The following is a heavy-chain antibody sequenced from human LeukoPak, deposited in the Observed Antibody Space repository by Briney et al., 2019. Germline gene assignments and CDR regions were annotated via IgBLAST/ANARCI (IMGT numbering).Heavy chain of an antibody. V-gene: IGHV1-18*01. CDR1: GYTFSSYG. CDR3: ARVKTYYDFWSGYSQNTGVDY. Sequence: GASVKVSCKASGYTFSSYGISWVRQAPGQGLEWMAWISAYNTNTNYAQKLQGRVTMTTDTSTSTAYMELRSLRSDDTAVYYCARVKTYYDFWSGYSQNTGVDYWGQGTLVTVSS. J-gene: IGHJ4*02. D-gene: IGHD3-3*01. CDR2: ISAYNTNT.